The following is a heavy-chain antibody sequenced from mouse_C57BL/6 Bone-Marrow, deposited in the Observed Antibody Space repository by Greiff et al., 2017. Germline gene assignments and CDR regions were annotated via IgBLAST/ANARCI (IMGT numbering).Heavy chain of an antibody. Sequence: VQLQQPGAELVKPGASVKMSCKASGYTFTSYWITWVKQRHGQGLEWIGDIYPTSGRTNYNEKFKGKAILTVDTSSNTAYMQLSSLTSEDSAVFYCARSGPLGRSFDYWGQGTTLTVSS. D-gene: IGHD4-1*01. V-gene: IGHV1-55*01. CDR2: IYPTSGRT. CDR3: ARSGPLGRSFDY. J-gene: IGHJ2*01. CDR1: GYTFTSYW.